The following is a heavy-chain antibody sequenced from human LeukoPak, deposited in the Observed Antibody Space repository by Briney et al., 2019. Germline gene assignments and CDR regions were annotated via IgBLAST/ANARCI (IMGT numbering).Heavy chain of an antibody. Sequence: GGSLRLSCAASGFTFSSYGMHWVRQAPGKGLEWVAVISYDGSNKYYADSVKGRFTISRDNSKNTLYLQMNSLRAEDTAVYYCAREGSRYFDLWGRGTLVTVSS. CDR1: GFTFSSYG. D-gene: IGHD3-10*01. CDR3: AREGSRYFDL. CDR2: ISYDGSNK. J-gene: IGHJ2*01. V-gene: IGHV3-30*03.